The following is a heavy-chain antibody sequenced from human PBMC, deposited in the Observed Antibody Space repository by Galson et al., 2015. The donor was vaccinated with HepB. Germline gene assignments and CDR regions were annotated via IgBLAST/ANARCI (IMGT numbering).Heavy chain of an antibody. V-gene: IGHV1-69*13. Sequence: SVKVSCKASGGTFSSYAISWVRQAPGQGLEWMGGIIPIFGIANYAQKFQGRVTITADESTSTAYMELSSLRSEDTAVYYCASIVGATKVDYWGQGTLVTVSS. CDR3: ASIVGATKVDY. CDR2: IIPIFGIA. J-gene: IGHJ4*02. D-gene: IGHD1-26*01. CDR1: GGTFSSYA.